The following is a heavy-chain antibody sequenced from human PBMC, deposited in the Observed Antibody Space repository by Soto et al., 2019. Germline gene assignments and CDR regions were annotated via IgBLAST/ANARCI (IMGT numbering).Heavy chain of an antibody. Sequence: GGSLRHSCAASECSVMGYGRHWVRLAPGKGLEWVAVISYDGTNKDYTDSVKGRFTISRDESNNTLFLQMNSLRREDTAMYYCAKAHCTAGSCNLHPYFYYYGMDVWGQGTTVTVSS. CDR3: AKAHCTAGSCNLHPYFYYYGMDV. J-gene: IGHJ6*02. CDR1: ECSVMGYG. D-gene: IGHD2-8*02. V-gene: IGHV3-30*18. CDR2: ISYDGTNK.